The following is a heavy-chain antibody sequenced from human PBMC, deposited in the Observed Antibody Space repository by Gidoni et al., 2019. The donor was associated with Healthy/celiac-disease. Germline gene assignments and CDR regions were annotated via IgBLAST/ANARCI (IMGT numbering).Heavy chain of an antibody. J-gene: IGHJ4*02. CDR1: GFTFSSYA. D-gene: IGHD6-13*01. Sequence: QVQLVESGGGVVQPGRSLRLSCAASGFTFSSYAMHWVRPAPGKGLEWVAVISYDGSNKYYADSVKGRFTISRDNSKNTLYLQMNSLRAEDTAVYYCARDFYSSSWYGGYWGQGTLVTVSS. CDR2: ISYDGSNK. CDR3: ARDFYSSSWYGGY. V-gene: IGHV3-30*04.